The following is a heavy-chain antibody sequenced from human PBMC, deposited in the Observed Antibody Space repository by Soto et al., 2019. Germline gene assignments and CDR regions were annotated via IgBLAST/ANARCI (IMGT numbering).Heavy chain of an antibody. CDR1: GGSISSFY. V-gene: IGHV4-4*07. D-gene: IGHD6-13*01. CDR2: IYSGGRN. CDR3: ARGSSRWDY. J-gene: IGHJ4*02. Sequence: LSLTCTVSGGSISSFYWSWIRQPAGKGLEWIGRIYSGGRNNYNPSLKSRVTMSVDTSKNQIPLRLSSVTAADTAMYYCARGSSRWDYWGQGTLVTVSS.